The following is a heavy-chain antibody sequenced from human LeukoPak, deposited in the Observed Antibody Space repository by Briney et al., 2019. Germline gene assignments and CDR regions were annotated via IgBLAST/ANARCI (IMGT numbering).Heavy chain of an antibody. V-gene: IGHV4-4*07. J-gene: IGHJ5*02. CDR1: GASLNNYH. D-gene: IGHD3-22*01. Sequence: SETLSLTCTVAGASLNNYHWTWIRQPAGKGLEWIGRIYLSGLSTSGSTNYNPSLSSRVTMSLDTSKKQFFLNLTSVTAADKAVYYCTRGYFDSSGHNSYDPWGQGTLVTVSS. CDR2: IYLSGLSTSGST. CDR3: TRGYFDSSGHNSYDP.